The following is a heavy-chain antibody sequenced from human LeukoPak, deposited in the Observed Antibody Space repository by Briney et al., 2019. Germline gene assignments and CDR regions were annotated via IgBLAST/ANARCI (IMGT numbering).Heavy chain of an antibody. CDR3: ARARWVNGLYYFDY. Sequence: PGGSLRLSCAASGFTFSHYWMSWVRQAPAKGLEWVANIKQDGSEKYYVDSVKGRFSISRDNAQNSLYLQMNSLRAEDTAMYYCARARWVNGLYYFDYWGQGTLVTVSS. CDR2: IKQDGSEK. D-gene: IGHD2-8*01. V-gene: IGHV3-7*01. J-gene: IGHJ4*02. CDR1: GFTFSHYW.